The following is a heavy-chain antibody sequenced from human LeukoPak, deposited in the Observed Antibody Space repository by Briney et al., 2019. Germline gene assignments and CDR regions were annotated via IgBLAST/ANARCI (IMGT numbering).Heavy chain of an antibody. D-gene: IGHD3-9*01. CDR2: IYTSGST. CDR1: GGSISSYY. J-gene: IGHJ4*02. CDR3: ARTRIDYDILAGPFDY. Sequence: SETLSLTCTVSGGSISSYYWSWIRQPAGKGLEWIGRIYTSGSTNYNPSLKSRVTMSVDTSKNQFSLKLSSVTAADTAVYYCARTRIDYDILAGPFDYWGQGTLVTVSS. V-gene: IGHV4-4*07.